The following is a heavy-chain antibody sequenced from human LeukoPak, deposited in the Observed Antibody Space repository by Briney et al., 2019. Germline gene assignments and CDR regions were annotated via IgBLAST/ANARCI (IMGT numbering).Heavy chain of an antibody. J-gene: IGHJ4*02. CDR2: INQDGGQK. D-gene: IGHD3-3*02. V-gene: IGHV3-7*01. Sequence: GGSLRLSCAASGFTFSSSWMIWARQAPGKGLEWVANINQDGGQKYYLDSVKGRFTISRDNADNSLYLQMDGLRAEDTAVYYCATSTRAYAVLLAYWGQGTLVTVSS. CDR1: GFTFSSSW. CDR3: ATSTRAYAVLLAY.